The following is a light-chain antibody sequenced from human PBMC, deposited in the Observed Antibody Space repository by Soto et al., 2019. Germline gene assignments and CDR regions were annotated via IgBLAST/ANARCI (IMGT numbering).Light chain of an antibody. CDR2: RND. CDR3: VAWDDSLSGGV. J-gene: IGLJ7*01. V-gene: IGLV1-47*01. Sequence: QSVLTQPPTASGTPGQRVTISCSGSRSNIGSNYVYWYQQVPGTAPKLLIYRNDQRPSGVPDRFSGSKSGTSASLAISGLRSEDEAEYYCVAWDDSLSGGVFGGGTQLTVL. CDR1: RSNIGSNY.